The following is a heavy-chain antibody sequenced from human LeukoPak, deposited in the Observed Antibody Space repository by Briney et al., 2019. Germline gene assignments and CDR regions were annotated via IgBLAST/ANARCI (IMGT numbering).Heavy chain of an antibody. J-gene: IGHJ4*02. CDR2: IRYDESNK. Sequence: GGSLRLSCAASGFTFNTYGMHWVRQAPGKGLEWVAFIRYDESNKYYAESVEGRFTISRDDSKNTVYLQMKSLGPEDTAMYYCAKDSDYYGSGSYPDLFYIDLWGQGALVTVSS. CDR3: AKDSDYYGSGSYPDLFYIDL. V-gene: IGHV3-30*02. CDR1: GFTFNTYG. D-gene: IGHD3-10*01.